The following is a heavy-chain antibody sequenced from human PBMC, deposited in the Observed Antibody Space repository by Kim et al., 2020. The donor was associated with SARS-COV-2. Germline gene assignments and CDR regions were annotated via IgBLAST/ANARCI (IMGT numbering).Heavy chain of an antibody. CDR1: GFTFSSYE. CDR2: ISRRGITI. V-gene: IGHV3-48*03. J-gene: IGHJ4*02. D-gene: IGHD6-19*01. Sequence: GGSLRLSCAASGFTFSSYEMNWVRQAPGKGLEWVSYISRRGITIYYADSVKGRFTISRDNAKNSLYLQMNSLRAEDTAIYYCARGNSSGRGVTYWGQGTLVTVSS. CDR3: ARGNSSGRGVTY.